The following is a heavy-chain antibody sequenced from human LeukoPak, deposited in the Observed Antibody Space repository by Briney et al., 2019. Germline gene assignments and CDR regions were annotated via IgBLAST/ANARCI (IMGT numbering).Heavy chain of an antibody. D-gene: IGHD4-23*01. Sequence: WASVKVSCKASGGTFSSYAISWVRQAPGQGLEWMGWINPNSGGTNYAQKFQGRVTMTRDTSISTAYMELSRLRSDDTAVYYCARILQGKFDHWGQGTLVTVSS. V-gene: IGHV1-2*02. J-gene: IGHJ4*02. CDR2: INPNSGGT. CDR3: ARILQGKFDH. CDR1: GGTFSSYA.